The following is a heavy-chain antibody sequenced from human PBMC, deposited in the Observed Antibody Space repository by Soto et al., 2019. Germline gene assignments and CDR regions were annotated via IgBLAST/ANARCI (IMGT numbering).Heavy chain of an antibody. CDR3: AKKVPDYGDYEPYYFDY. Sequence: GGSLRLSCAASGFTFSSYAMSWVRQAPGKGLEWVSAISGSGGSTYYADSVKGRFTISRDNSKNTLYLQMNSLRAEDTAVYYCAKKVPDYGDYEPYYFDYWGQGTLVTVSS. V-gene: IGHV3-23*01. CDR1: GFTFSSYA. D-gene: IGHD4-17*01. CDR2: ISGSGGST. J-gene: IGHJ4*02.